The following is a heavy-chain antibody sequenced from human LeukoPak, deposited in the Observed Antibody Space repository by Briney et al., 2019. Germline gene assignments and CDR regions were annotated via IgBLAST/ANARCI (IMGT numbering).Heavy chain of an antibody. CDR2: IYYIGST. D-gene: IGHD4-11*01. V-gene: IGHV4-39*01. Sequence: SETLSLTCTVSGGSISSSSYYWGWIRQPPGKGLEWIGSIYYIGSTYYNPSLKSRVTISVDTSKNQFSLKLSSVTAADTAMFYCARHDYSNSWFDPWGQGTLVTVSS. CDR3: ARHDYSNSWFDP. J-gene: IGHJ5*02. CDR1: GGSISSSSYY.